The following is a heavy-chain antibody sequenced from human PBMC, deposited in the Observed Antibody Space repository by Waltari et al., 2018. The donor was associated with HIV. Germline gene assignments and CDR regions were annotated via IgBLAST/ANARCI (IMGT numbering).Heavy chain of an antibody. CDR1: GYPISSGYY. CDR2: IHHSGST. Sequence: QVQLQESGPGLVKPSETLSLTCAVSGYPISSGYYWGWLTQPPGKGLEWIGSIHHSGSTYYNPSLKSRVTLSVDTSKNHFSLKLNSVTAADKAVYYCAGEVGYCSGGTCYSGWFDPWGQGTLVTVSS. CDR3: AGEVGYCSGGTCYSGWFDP. V-gene: IGHV4-38-2*01. D-gene: IGHD2-15*01. J-gene: IGHJ5*02.